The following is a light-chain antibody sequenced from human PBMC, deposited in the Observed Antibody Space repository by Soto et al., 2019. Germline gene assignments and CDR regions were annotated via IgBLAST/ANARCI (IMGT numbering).Light chain of an antibody. CDR3: AAWDDSLSGWV. V-gene: IGLV1-47*01. CDR2: RNN. CDR1: SSNIESNY. J-gene: IGLJ3*02. Sequence: QLVLTQPPSASGTPGQRVTISCSGSSSNIESNYVYWYQQLPGTAPKLLIYRNNQRPSGVPDRFSGSKSGTSASLAISGLRSEDEADYCCAAWDDSLSGWVFGGGTKLTVL.